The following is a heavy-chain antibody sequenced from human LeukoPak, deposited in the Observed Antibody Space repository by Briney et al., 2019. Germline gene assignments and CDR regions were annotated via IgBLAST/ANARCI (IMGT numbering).Heavy chain of an antibody. CDR3: ARGGPRRDGYSDY. Sequence: GGSLRLSCAASGFTFSRFAMTWVRQAPGKGLEWVSYISSSSSTIYYADSVKGRFTISRDNAKNSLYLQMNSLRAEDTAVYYCARGGPRRDGYSDYWGQGTLVTVSS. CDR2: ISSSSSTI. D-gene: IGHD5-24*01. V-gene: IGHV3-48*01. J-gene: IGHJ4*02. CDR1: GFTFSRFA.